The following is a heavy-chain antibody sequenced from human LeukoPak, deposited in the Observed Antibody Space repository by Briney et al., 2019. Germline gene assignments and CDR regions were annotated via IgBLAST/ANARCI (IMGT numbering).Heavy chain of an antibody. CDR3: ARGFAIRSRWFDP. Sequence: SQTLSLTCTVSGGSISSGGYYWRWIRQHPGKGLEWIGYIYYSGSTYYNPSLKSRVSISADTSKNQFSLKLISVTAADTAVYYCARGFAIRSRWFDPWGQGTLVTVSS. J-gene: IGHJ5*02. CDR2: IYYSGST. D-gene: IGHD2-2*02. V-gene: IGHV4-31*03. CDR1: GGSISSGGYY.